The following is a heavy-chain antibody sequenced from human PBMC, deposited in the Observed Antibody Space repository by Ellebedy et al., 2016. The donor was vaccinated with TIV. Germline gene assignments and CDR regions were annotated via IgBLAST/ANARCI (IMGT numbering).Heavy chain of an antibody. V-gene: IGHV3-23*01. J-gene: IGHJ4*02. CDR1: GFTFSSYA. CDR2: ISGGAGRT. Sequence: GESLKISXAASGFTFSSYAMTWVRQAPGKGLEWVSSISGGAGRTHYTDSVRGRFTISRDDSKSTLYLQMNTLRPEDTAVYYCAREVGGGGAYWGQGTLVTVSS. CDR3: AREVGGGGAY. D-gene: IGHD2-21*01.